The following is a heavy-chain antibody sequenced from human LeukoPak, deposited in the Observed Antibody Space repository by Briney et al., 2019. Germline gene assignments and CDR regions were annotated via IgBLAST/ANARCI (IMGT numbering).Heavy chain of an antibody. J-gene: IGHJ4*02. CDR1: GFTFSNYA. D-gene: IGHD6-19*01. V-gene: IGHV3-23*01. CDR3: ARDRSSSGWYFDY. CDR2: ISGGGDNS. Sequence: PGGSLRLSCTASGFTFSNYAMHWVRQAPGKGLEWVSAISGGGDNSYYADSVKGRFAISRDNSKNTLYLQMNSLRAEDTAVYYCARDRSSSGWYFDYWGQGTLVTVSS.